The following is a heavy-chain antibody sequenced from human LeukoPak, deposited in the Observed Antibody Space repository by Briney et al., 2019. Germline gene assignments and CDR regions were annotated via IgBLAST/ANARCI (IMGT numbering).Heavy chain of an antibody. CDR3: ARRSCSGGSCYSPGPTDAFDI. V-gene: IGHV3-11*04. Sequence: GGSLRLSCAASGFTFSDYYMSWIRQAPGKGLEWVSYISSSGSTIYYADSVKGRFTISRDNAKNSLYLQMNSLRAEDTAVYYCARRSCSGGSCYSPGPTDAFDIWGQGTMVTVSS. D-gene: IGHD2-15*01. CDR2: ISSSGSTI. J-gene: IGHJ3*02. CDR1: GFTFSDYY.